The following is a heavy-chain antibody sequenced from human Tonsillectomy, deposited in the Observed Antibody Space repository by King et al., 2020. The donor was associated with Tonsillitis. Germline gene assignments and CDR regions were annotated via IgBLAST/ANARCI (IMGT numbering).Heavy chain of an antibody. D-gene: IGHD3-22*01. V-gene: IGHV4-30-2*01. Sequence: QLQESGSGLVKPSQTLSLTCAVSGGSISSGGYSWSWIRQPPGKGLEWIGYIYHSGSTYYNPSLKSRVTISVDRSKNQFSLKLSSVTAADTAVYYCAREWDYYDSSGYYHEGWFDPWGQGTLVTVSS. J-gene: IGHJ5*02. CDR3: AREWDYYDSSGYYHEGWFDP. CDR1: GGSISSGGYS. CDR2: IYHSGST.